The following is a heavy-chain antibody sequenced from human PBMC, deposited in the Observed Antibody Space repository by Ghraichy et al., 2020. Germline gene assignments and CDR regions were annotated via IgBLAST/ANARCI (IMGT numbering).Heavy chain of an antibody. CDR2: ISSSSSTI. Sequence: GGSLRLSCAASGFTFSSYSMNWVRQAPGKGLEWVSYISSSSSTIYYADSVKGRFTISRDNAKNSLYLQMNSLRDEDTAVYYCARDRIRSSGRPDYYYGMDVWGQGTTVTVSS. J-gene: IGHJ6*02. D-gene: IGHD3-22*01. CDR3: ARDRIRSSGRPDYYYGMDV. CDR1: GFTFSSYS. V-gene: IGHV3-48*02.